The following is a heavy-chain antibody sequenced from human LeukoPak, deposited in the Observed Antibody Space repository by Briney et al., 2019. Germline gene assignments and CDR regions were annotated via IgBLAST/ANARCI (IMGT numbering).Heavy chain of an antibody. Sequence: SETLSLTCTVSGDSISSSSFFWGWIRQPPGKGLEWIGAVYSENTYYNPSLKSRVTMSVDTSKNQFSLKLSSVTAADTAVYYCARAVGYCSSTSCYGANWYFDLWGRGTLVTVSS. CDR1: GDSISSSSFF. CDR3: ARAVGYCSSTSCYGANWYFDL. V-gene: IGHV4-39*07. CDR2: VYSENT. D-gene: IGHD2-2*01. J-gene: IGHJ2*01.